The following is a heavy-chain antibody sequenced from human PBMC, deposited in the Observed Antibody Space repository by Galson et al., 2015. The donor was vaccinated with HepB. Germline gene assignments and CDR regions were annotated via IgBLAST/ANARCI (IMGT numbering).Heavy chain of an antibody. CDR1: GFTLSSYG. J-gene: IGHJ6*02. CDR2: IWYDGSNK. CDR3: ARAMSSSWYYYYGMDV. V-gene: IGHV3-33*01. D-gene: IGHD6-13*01. Sequence: SLRLSCAASGFTLSSYGMHWVRQAPGKGLEWVAVIWYDGSNKYYADSVKGRFTISRDNSKNTLYLQMNSLRAEDTAVYYCARAMSSSWYYYYGMDVWGQGTTVTVSS.